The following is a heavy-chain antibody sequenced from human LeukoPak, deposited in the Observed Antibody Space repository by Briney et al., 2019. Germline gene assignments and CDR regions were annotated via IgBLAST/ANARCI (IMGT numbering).Heavy chain of an antibody. CDR1: GFTFTSSA. CDR2: IVVGSGNT. J-gene: IGHJ4*02. V-gene: IGHV1-58*02. CDR3: ARVRSTVTVGGYYFDD. Sequence: SVKVSCKASGFTFTSSAMQWVRQARGQRLEWIGWIVVGSGNTNYAQKFQGRVTITTDESTSTAYMEVSSLRSEDTAVYYCARVRSTVTVGGYYFDDWGQGTLVTVSS. D-gene: IGHD4-17*01.